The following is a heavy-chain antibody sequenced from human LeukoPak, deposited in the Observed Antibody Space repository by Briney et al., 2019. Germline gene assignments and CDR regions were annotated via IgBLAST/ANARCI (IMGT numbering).Heavy chain of an antibody. CDR3: ARFYGLGTWNDAFDI. V-gene: IGHV3-11*03. CDR1: AFTFSDYY. D-gene: IGHD3-10*01. CDR2: ISTGSHYT. J-gene: IGHJ3*02. Sequence: GGSLRLSCVASAFTFSDYYMSWIRQAPGKGLEWVSYISTGSHYTNYADSVKGRFTISRDDARNSLFLQINSLRAEDMAVYYCARFYGLGTWNDAFDIWGQGTMVTVSS.